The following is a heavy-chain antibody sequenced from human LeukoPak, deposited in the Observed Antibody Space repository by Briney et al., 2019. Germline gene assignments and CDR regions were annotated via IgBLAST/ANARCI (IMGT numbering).Heavy chain of an antibody. CDR3: ASPDPITGSFGSENDAFDI. V-gene: IGHV5-51*01. J-gene: IGHJ3*02. CDR1: GYDFNNYW. D-gene: IGHD1-20*01. Sequence: GESLNISCKASGYDFNNYWVGWVRQMPGKGLEWMGIINPDDSKTTYSPSFHGQVTISADRSITTAYLQWRNLKASDTAIYYCASPDPITGSFGSENDAFDIWGQGTMVTVSS. CDR2: INPDDSKT.